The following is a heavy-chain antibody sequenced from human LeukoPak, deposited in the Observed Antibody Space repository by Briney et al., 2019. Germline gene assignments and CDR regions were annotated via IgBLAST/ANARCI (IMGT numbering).Heavy chain of an antibody. D-gene: IGHD3-10*01. Sequence: SETLSLTCAVYGGSFSAFHWNWIRQSPAKGLEWLGEMKQSGTPRYNPSLQSRVTISVDKSKNQISLTVRSVTAADTAVYYCASRPFLYGFRTYFDNWAQGTLVTVSS. CDR2: MKQSGTP. CDR3: ASRPFLYGFRTYFDN. J-gene: IGHJ4*02. CDR1: GGSFSAFH. V-gene: IGHV4-34*01.